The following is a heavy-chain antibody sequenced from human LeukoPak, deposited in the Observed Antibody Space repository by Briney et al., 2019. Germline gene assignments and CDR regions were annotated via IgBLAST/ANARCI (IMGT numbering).Heavy chain of an antibody. J-gene: IGHJ4*02. D-gene: IGHD3-10*01. Sequence: ESGPTLVNPTQTLTLTCTFSGFSLSTTGVGVGWIRQPPGKALEWLAVTYWNNDKSYSPSLKSRLTITKGTSKNQVVLIMTNMDPVDTATYYCAHKGRGSGRYTMWGQGTLVTVSS. CDR3: AHKGRGSGRYTM. CDR1: GFSLSTTGVG. CDR2: TYWNNDK. V-gene: IGHV2-5*01.